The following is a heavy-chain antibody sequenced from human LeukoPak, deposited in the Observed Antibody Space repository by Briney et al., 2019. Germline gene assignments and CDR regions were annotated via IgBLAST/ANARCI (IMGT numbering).Heavy chain of an antibody. CDR1: GFTFDDYG. Sequence: GGSLRLSCAASGFTFDDYGMSWVRQAPGKGLEWVSGINWNGGSTGYADSVKGRFTISRDNAKNSLYLQMNSLRAEDTALYYCARDGWDSNAHIVDYWGQGTLVTVSS. CDR2: INWNGGST. CDR3: ARDGWDSNAHIVDY. D-gene: IGHD3-16*01. J-gene: IGHJ4*02. V-gene: IGHV3-20*04.